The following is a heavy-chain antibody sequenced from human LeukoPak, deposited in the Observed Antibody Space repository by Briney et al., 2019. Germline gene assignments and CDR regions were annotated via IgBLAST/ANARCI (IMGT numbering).Heavy chain of an antibody. CDR2: IIPIFGTA. J-gene: IGHJ4*02. CDR1: GDTFTDYY. CDR3: ARQTTSYYFDY. V-gene: IGHV1-69*05. D-gene: IGHD4-11*01. Sequence: ASVKVSCKASGDTFTDYYMHWLRQAPGQGLEWMGGIIPIFGTANYAQKFQGRVTITTDESTSTAYMELSSLRSEDTAVYYCARQTTSYYFDYWGQGTLVTVSS.